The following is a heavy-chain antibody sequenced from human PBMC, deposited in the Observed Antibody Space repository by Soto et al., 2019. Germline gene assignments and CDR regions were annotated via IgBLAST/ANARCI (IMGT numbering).Heavy chain of an antibody. V-gene: IGHV4-34*01. J-gene: IGHJ3*02. D-gene: IGHD5-18*01. CDR3: ARRGRGYSYGYYAFDI. Sequence: SETLSLTCAVYGGSFSGYYWSWIRQPPGKGLEWIGEINHSGSTNYNPSLKSRVTISVDTSKNQFSLKLSSVTAADTAVYYCARRGRGYSYGYYAFDIWGQGTMVTVSS. CDR2: INHSGST. CDR1: GGSFSGYY.